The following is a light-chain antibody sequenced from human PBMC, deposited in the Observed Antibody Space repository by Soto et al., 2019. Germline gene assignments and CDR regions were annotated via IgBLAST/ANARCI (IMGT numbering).Light chain of an antibody. V-gene: IGKV3-15*01. J-gene: IGKJ1*01. Sequence: EIVMTQSPATLSVSPGERATLSCRASQSVSSNLAWYQQKPGQAPRLLIYGAFTRATGIPARFSGSGSETEFTLTITSLQSEDFAVYYCQQYNYWPTFGQGTKVEFK. CDR2: GAF. CDR1: QSVSSN. CDR3: QQYNYWPT.